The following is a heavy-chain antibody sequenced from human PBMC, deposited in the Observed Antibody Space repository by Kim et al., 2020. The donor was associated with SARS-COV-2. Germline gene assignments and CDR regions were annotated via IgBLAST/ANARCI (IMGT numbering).Heavy chain of an antibody. CDR2: TYYRSKWYN. CDR1: GDSVSSNSAA. V-gene: IGHV6-1*01. CDR3: AREPKGGIAVAGSYYYYGMDD. D-gene: IGHD6-19*01. J-gene: IGHJ6*02. Sequence: SQTLSLTCAISGDSVSSNSAAWNWIRQSPSRGLEWLGRTYYRSKWYNDYAVSVKSRITINPDTSKNQFSLQLNSVTPEDTAVYYCAREPKGGIAVAGSYYYYGMDDWGQGTTVTVSS.